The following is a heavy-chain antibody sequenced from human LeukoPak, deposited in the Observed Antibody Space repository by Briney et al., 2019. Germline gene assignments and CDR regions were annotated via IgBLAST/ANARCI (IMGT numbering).Heavy chain of an antibody. D-gene: IGHD1-26*01. CDR2: ISSSGSTI. CDR3: ARGSGSYYTALVAFDI. V-gene: IGHV3-48*03. J-gene: IGHJ3*02. Sequence: PGGSLRLSCAASGFTFSSYEMNWVRQAPGKGLEWVSYISSSGSTIYYADSVKGRFTISRDNAKNSLYLQMNSLRAEDTAVYYCARGSGSYYTALVAFDIWGQGTMVTVSS. CDR1: GFTFSSYE.